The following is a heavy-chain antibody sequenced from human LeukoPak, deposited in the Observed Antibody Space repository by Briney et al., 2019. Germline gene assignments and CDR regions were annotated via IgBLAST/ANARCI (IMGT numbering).Heavy chain of an antibody. CDR1: GGSISSGGYY. CDR2: IYYSGST. CDR3: ARSFRYSSSWYEVGFDY. V-gene: IGHV4-61*08. Sequence: SQTLSLTCTVSGGSISSGGYYWSWIRQHPGKGLEWIGYIYYSGSTNYNPSLKSRVTISVDTSKNQFSLKLSSVTAADTAVYYCARSFRYSSSWYEVGFDYWGQGTLVTVSS. J-gene: IGHJ4*02. D-gene: IGHD6-13*01.